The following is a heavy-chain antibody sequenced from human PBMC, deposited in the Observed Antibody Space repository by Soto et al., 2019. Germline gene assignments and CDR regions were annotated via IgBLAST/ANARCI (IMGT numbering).Heavy chain of an antibody. Sequence: GGSLRLSCAASGFIVSDNYINWVRQAPGKGLEWVSVTYTGGYTYYADSVKGRFTISRDNSKNTLYLQMNSLRADDSAIYYCARTESPLKVITFFDAWGQGAPVTVSS. J-gene: IGHJ4*02. V-gene: IGHV3-53*01. D-gene: IGHD3-22*01. CDR2: TYTGGYT. CDR3: ARTESPLKVITFFDA. CDR1: GFIVSDNY.